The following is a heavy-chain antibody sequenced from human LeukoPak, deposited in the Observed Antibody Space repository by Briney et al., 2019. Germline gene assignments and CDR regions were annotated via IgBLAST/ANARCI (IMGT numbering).Heavy chain of an antibody. CDR2: LSGSGVST. V-gene: IGHV3-23*01. Sequence: TGGSLRLSCAASGFTFSSYAMSWVRQAPGKGLEWVSGLSGSGVSTYYADSVKGRFTISRDNSKNTLYLQMNSLRAEDTAVYYCAKVEQWQYFDYWGQGTLVTVSS. J-gene: IGHJ4*02. D-gene: IGHD6-19*01. CDR1: GFTFSSYA. CDR3: AKVEQWQYFDY.